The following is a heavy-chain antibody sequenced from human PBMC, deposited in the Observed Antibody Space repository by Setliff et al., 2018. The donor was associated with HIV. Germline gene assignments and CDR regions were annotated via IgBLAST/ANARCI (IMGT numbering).Heavy chain of an antibody. J-gene: IGHJ4*02. V-gene: IGHV3-74*01. CDR1: GFTFSTYW. D-gene: IGHD3-22*01. CDR2: IKTDGSST. CDR3: AKIQNPQGYYYDSSGYYPHPGSPDY. Sequence: GGSLRLSCAASGFTFSTYWMHWVRQAPGKGLVWVSRIKTDGSSTSYADSVKGRFTISRDNSKNTLYLQMNSLRAEDTAVYYCAKIQNPQGYYYDSSGYYPHPGSPDYWGQGTLVTVSS.